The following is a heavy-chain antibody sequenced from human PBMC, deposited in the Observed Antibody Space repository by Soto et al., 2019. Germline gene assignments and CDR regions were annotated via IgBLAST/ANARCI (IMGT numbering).Heavy chain of an antibody. CDR3: ARGESIASFWFDY. V-gene: IGHV1-69*12. Sequence: QVQLVQSGAEVKKPGSSVKVSCKASGGTFSSYAISWVRQAPGQGLEWMGGIIAIFGTANYAQKFQGRVTITADESTSTAYLELSSLRSEDTAMYYCARGESIASFWFDYWGQGNLVTVSS. CDR1: GGTFSSYA. J-gene: IGHJ4*02. D-gene: IGHD6-6*01. CDR2: IIAIFGTA.